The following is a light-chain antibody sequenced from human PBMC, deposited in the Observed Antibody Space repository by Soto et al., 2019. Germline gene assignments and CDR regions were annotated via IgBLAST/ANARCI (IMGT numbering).Light chain of an antibody. Sequence: QSVLTQPRSVSGSPEQSVTISCTGTSSDVGDYSYVSWYQQHPGKAPKLIIYDVTKRPSGVPDRFSGSKSGNTASLTISGLQAEDEADYFCCSYAGSYTSPYVFGTGTKVTVL. CDR3: CSYAGSYTSPYV. CDR2: DVT. CDR1: SSDVGDYSY. J-gene: IGLJ1*01. V-gene: IGLV2-11*01.